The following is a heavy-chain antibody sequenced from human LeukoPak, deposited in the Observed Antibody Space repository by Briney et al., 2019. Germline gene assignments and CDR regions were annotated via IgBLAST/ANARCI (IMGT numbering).Heavy chain of an antibody. V-gene: IGHV3-48*01. Sequence: GGSLRLSCAASGFTFSSYSMNWVRQAPGKGLEWVSYIGSSSSTIYYADSVKGRFTISRDNAKNSLYLQMNGLRAEDTAVYYCARDRGLGAEIAGSCDYWGQGTLVTVSS. CDR3: ARDRGLGAEIAGSCDY. D-gene: IGHD3-10*01. CDR1: GFTFSSYS. CDR2: IGSSSSTI. J-gene: IGHJ4*02.